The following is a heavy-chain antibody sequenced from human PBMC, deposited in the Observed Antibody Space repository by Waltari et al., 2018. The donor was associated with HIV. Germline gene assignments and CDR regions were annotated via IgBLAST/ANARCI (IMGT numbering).Heavy chain of an antibody. Sequence: EVQLLESGGGLIEPGGSLRLSCVGSGFIFSSYAMSWVRQAPGKGLEWGSGIGGSGNSTDYAGSVKGRFIISRDNSKNTVFLQMNSLRAEDTAVYYCAKGDCNSPSCPFDFWGQVTLVTVSS. CDR1: GFIFSSYA. J-gene: IGHJ4*02. V-gene: IGHV3-23*01. D-gene: IGHD2-2*01. CDR2: IGGSGNST. CDR3: AKGDCNSPSCPFDF.